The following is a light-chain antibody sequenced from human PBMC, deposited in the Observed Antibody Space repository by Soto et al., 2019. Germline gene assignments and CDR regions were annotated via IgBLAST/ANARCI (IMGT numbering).Light chain of an antibody. J-gene: IGKJ1*01. V-gene: IGKV3-20*01. CDR1: QSVSSSY. CDR3: QQYGSSPPWT. CDR2: GAS. Sequence: EIVITKSPSTLSLSPGERATLSCRAIQSVSSSYLAWYQQKPGQAPRLLIYGASSRATGIPDRFSGSGSGTDFTLTISRLEPEDFAVYYCQQYGSSPPWTFGQGTKVDIK.